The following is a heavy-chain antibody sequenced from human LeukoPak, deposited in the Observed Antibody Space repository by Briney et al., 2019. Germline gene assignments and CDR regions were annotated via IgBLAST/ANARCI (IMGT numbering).Heavy chain of an antibody. CDR3: ARAPGYGAAYYFDY. D-gene: IGHD1-1*01. J-gene: IGHJ4*02. Sequence: GRSLRLSCAAAGFTFSKFAMHWVRQAPGKGLEWVAVVSYDGSYKYYADSVKGRFTISRDNSENTLYLQMNSLRAEDTAVYYCARAPGYGAAYYFDYWGQGTLVTVSS. V-gene: IGHV3-30*04. CDR2: VSYDGSYK. CDR1: GFTFSKFA.